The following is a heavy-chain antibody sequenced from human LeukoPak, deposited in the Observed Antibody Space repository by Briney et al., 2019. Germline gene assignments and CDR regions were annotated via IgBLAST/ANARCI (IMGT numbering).Heavy chain of an antibody. V-gene: IGHV3-33*01. D-gene: IGHD3-10*01. CDR2: IWYDGSNK. CDR1: GFTFSSYG. Sequence: GGSLRLSCAASGFTFSSYGMHWVRQAPGKGLEWVAVIWYDGSNKYYADSVKGRFTISRDNSKNTLYLQMNSLRAEDTAVYYCARDLALLWFGELPRGFDYWGQGTLVTVSS. J-gene: IGHJ4*02. CDR3: ARDLALLWFGELPRGFDY.